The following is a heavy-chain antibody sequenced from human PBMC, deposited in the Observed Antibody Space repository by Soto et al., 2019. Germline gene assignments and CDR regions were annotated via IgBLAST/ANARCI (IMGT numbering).Heavy chain of an antibody. D-gene: IGHD3-10*01. CDR3: ARSLWFGELH. CDR1: GFSLSTTGVG. CDR2: IYWDNDK. V-gene: IGHV2-5*02. Sequence: QITLKESGPTLVKPTQTLTLTCSFSGFSLSTTGVGVGWIRQSPGKALEWLAIIYWDNDKRYSPSLKSRVTITKDTSKKQVVLTVTNIDPVDTGTYYCARSLWFGELHWGQGALVTVSS. J-gene: IGHJ4*02.